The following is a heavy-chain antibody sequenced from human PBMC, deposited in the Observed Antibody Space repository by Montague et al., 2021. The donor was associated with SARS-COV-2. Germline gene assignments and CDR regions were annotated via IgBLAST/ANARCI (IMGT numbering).Heavy chain of an antibody. V-gene: IGHV3-48*03. Sequence: SRRLSCAASGFTFSSYEMNWVRQAPGKGLEWVPYISSSGSTIYYADSVKGRFTISRDNAKNSLYLQMNSLRAEDTAVYYCARDSLFRSGYSSGWPDYWGQGTLVTVSS. CDR3: ARDSLFRSGYSSGWPDY. CDR1: GFTFSSYE. CDR2: ISSSGSTI. D-gene: IGHD6-19*01. J-gene: IGHJ4*02.